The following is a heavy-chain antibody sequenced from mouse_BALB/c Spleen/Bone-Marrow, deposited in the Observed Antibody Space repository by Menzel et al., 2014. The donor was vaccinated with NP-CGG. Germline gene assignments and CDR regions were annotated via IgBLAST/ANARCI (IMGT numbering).Heavy chain of an antibody. CDR2: INPNNGGT. D-gene: IGHD2-4*01. Sequence: VQLQQSGPELVKPGASVKISCKTSGYTFTEYTMHWVKQSHGKSLGWIGGINPNNGGTSYNQKFKGKATLTVDKSSNTAYMELRSLTLEDSAVYFCARRIYSDYDDAMDYWGQGTSVTVSS. CDR1: GYTFTEYT. V-gene: IGHV1-18*01. J-gene: IGHJ4*01. CDR3: ARRIYSDYDDAMDY.